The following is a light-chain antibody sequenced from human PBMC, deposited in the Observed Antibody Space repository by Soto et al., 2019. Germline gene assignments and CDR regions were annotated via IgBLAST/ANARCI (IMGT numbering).Light chain of an antibody. J-gene: IGLJ1*01. CDR1: SSDVGGYNY. Sequence: QSALTQPASLSGSPGQSITISCTGTSSDVGGYNYVSWYQQHPGKAPKLMIYEVSNRPSGVSNRFSGSKSGNTASLTISGLQAEDEADYYCSSYTSRSTVFGTGTKVTVL. CDR2: EVS. CDR3: SSYTSRSTV. V-gene: IGLV2-14*01.